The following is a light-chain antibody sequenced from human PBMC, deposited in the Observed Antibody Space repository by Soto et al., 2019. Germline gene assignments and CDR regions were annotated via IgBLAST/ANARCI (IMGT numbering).Light chain of an antibody. CDR2: YAS. V-gene: IGKV3-15*01. J-gene: IGKJ1*01. Sequence: EIVMTQAPATLSVSPGERATLSCRASQSVSSNLAWYKKKPGQAPRLLIYYASTRFTVIPARFSGSGSGTEFTLTISSLQSEDFAVYYCQQYNNWPPSWTFGQGTKVEIK. CDR1: QSVSSN. CDR3: QQYNNWPPSWT.